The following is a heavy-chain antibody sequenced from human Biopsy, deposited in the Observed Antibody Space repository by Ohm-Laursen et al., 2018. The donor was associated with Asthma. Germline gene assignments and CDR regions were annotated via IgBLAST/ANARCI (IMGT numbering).Heavy chain of an antibody. CDR3: ARAQDYYDSRGYYRSFDY. CDR2: IDNSGST. V-gene: IGHV4-31*03. D-gene: IGHD3-22*01. CDR1: GGSIRSGGDY. J-gene: IGHJ4*02. Sequence: PSETLSLTCTVSGGSIRSGGDYWSWIRQQPGKGLEWIGYIDNSGSTDYNPSLKSRLTISIDTSKNQFSLKLSSVTAADTAVYYCARAQDYYDSRGYYRSFDYWGQGTLVTVSS.